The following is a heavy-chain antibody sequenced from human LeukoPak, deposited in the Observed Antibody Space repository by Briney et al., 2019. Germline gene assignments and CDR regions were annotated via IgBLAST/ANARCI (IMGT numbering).Heavy chain of an antibody. V-gene: IGHV4-59*13. CDR3: ARARIGETSYDASDV. CDR1: GGSISSYY. J-gene: IGHJ3*01. D-gene: IGHD1-26*01. CDR2: IYITGST. Sequence: PSETLSLTCTDPGGSISSYYWTWIRQPPGKGLEWIGDIYITGSTNYNPYLKRRVTISVDTSKNQFSLRLSSVTAADTAVYYCARARIGETSYDASDVWGLGTMVTVSS.